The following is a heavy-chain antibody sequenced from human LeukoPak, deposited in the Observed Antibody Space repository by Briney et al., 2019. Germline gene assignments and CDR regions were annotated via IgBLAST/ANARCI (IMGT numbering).Heavy chain of an antibody. Sequence: PGGSLRLSCAASGFTFSSYAVSWVRQAPGKGLEWVSAISGSGGSTYYADSVKGRFTISRDNSKNTLYLQMNSLRAEDTAVYYCAKGPEGSYYYYFDYWGQGTLVTVSS. CDR2: ISGSGGST. V-gene: IGHV3-23*01. D-gene: IGHD1-26*01. CDR1: GFTFSSYA. CDR3: AKGPEGSYYYYFDY. J-gene: IGHJ4*02.